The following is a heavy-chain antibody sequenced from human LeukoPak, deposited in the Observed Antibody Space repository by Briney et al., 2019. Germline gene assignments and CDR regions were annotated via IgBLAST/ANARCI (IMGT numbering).Heavy chain of an antibody. CDR3: AKDFYRRYYDSRGYYFDY. J-gene: IGHJ4*02. V-gene: IGHV3-33*06. Sequence: PGGSLRLSCAASGFTLGSYGMHWVRQAPGKGLEWVAVIWYDGTNKYYADSVKGRFTISRDTSKNTLDLQMNSLRAEDTAVYYRAKDFYRRYYDSRGYYFDYWGQGTLVTVSS. CDR1: GFTLGSYG. D-gene: IGHD3-22*01. CDR2: IWYDGTNK.